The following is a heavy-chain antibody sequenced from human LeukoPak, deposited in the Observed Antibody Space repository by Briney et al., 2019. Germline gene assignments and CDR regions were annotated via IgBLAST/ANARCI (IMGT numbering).Heavy chain of an antibody. CDR1: GFTFSGYG. J-gene: IGHJ4*02. CDR3: AKNKEDYGDFAPHFDY. V-gene: IGHV3-30*18. Sequence: GGSLRLSCAASGFTFSGYGMHWVRQAPGKGLEWVAVISYDGSNKYYADSVKGRFTISRDKSKNTLYLQMNSLRAEDTAVYYCAKNKEDYGDFAPHFDYWGQGTLVTVSS. D-gene: IGHD4-17*01. CDR2: ISYDGSNK.